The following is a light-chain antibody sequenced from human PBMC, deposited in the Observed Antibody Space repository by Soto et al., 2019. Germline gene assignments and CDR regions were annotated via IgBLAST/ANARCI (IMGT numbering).Light chain of an antibody. J-gene: IGLJ3*02. CDR3: SSYTSDNTVV. CDR2: DVN. CDR1: SSDVGDYNY. Sequence: QSALTQSASVSGSPGQSITISCTGTSSDVGDYNYVSWYQQHPGKAPKLMICDVNDRPSGVSNRFSGSKSGNTASLTISGLQAEDEADYYCSSYTSDNTVVFGGGTKLTVL. V-gene: IGLV2-14*01.